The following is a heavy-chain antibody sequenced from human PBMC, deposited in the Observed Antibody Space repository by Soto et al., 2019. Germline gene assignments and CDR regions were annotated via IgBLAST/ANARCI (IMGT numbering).Heavy chain of an antibody. J-gene: IGHJ4*02. Sequence: PGGSLRLSCAASGFTFSSYGMHWVRQAPGKGLEWVAVISYDGSNKYYADSVKGRFTISRDNSKNTLYLQMNSLRAEDTAVYYCAKAQYCSGGSCYYFDYWGKGTLVTVSS. CDR2: ISYDGSNK. D-gene: IGHD2-15*01. V-gene: IGHV3-30*18. CDR3: AKAQYCSGGSCYYFDY. CDR1: GFTFSSYG.